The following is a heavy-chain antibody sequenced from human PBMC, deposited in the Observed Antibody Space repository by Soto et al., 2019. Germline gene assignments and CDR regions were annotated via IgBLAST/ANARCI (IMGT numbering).Heavy chain of an antibody. CDR3: ARDSYPSDQWLGNFDY. J-gene: IGHJ4*02. Sequence: HPGGSLRLSCAASGFTFSSYGMHWVRQAPGKGLEWGAVIWYDGSNKYYADSVKGRFTISRDNSKNTLYLQMNSLRAEDTAVYYFARDSYPSDQWLGNFDYLGQGTLVTVSS. V-gene: IGHV3-33*01. CDR1: GFTFSSYG. CDR2: IWYDGSNK. D-gene: IGHD6-19*01.